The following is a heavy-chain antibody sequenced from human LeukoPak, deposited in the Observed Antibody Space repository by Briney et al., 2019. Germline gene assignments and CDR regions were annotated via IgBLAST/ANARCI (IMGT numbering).Heavy chain of an antibody. CDR2: IDGNGDKT. Sequence: PGGSLRLSFAASGFTFKSHHMSWVRQAPGKGLEWVSAIDGNGDKTYYADSVKGRFTISRDNSKNTLYLQMNSLRAEDTAVYYCAKLPSQWRATGAFDIWGQGTMVTVSS. CDR1: GFTFKSHH. CDR3: AKLPSQWRATGAFDI. V-gene: IGHV3-23*01. D-gene: IGHD6-19*01. J-gene: IGHJ3*02.